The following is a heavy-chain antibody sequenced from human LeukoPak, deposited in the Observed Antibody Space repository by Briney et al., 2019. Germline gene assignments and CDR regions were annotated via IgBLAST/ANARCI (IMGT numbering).Heavy chain of an antibody. V-gene: IGHV4-30-4*01. CDR1: GGSISSGDYY. CDR2: IYYSGST. D-gene: IGHD2-15*01. J-gene: IGHJ4*02. Sequence: SQTLSLTCTVSGGSISSGDYYWSWIRQPPGKGLEWIGYIYYSGSTYYNPSLKSRVTISVDTSKNQFSLKLSSVTAADTAVYYCARAPDSYCSGGSCYRLAFDYWGQGTLVTVSS. CDR3: ARAPDSYCSGGSCYRLAFDY.